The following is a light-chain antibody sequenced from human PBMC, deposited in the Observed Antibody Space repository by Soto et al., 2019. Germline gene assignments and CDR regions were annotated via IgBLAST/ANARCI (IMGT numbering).Light chain of an antibody. Sequence: QSVLTQPASVFGSPGQSITTSCTGTSSDVGGYNFVSWYQQHPGKAPKLMIYEVSNRPSGVSNRFSGSKSGNTASLTISGLQPEDEADYYCSSYTTSSTVVFGTGTKVTVL. CDR3: SSYTTSSTVV. CDR1: SSDVGGYNF. V-gene: IGLV2-14*03. CDR2: EVS. J-gene: IGLJ1*01.